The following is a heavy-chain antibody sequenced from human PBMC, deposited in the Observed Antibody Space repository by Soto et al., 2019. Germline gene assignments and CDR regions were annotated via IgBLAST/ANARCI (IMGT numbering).Heavy chain of an antibody. V-gene: IGHV3-23*01. CDR3: AKTTDGWFSAFAI. Sequence: GRSLRLSRAASWFVCRNHGMSWIRQVPGKGLEWVSAISGSGTTAYYAASVKGRFIFSRDNPKNTMYLQMNSLRAEDTAVYFCAKTTDGWFSAFAIWGQGTVVTVSS. CDR1: WFVCRNHG. J-gene: IGHJ3*02. D-gene: IGHD6-19*01. CDR2: ISGSGTTA.